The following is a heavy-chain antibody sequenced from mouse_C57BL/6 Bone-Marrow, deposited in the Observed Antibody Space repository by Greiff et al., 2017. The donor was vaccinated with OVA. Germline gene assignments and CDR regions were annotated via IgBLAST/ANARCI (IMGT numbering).Heavy chain of an antibody. CDR2: SRNKANDYTT. Sequence: EVKLMESGGGLVQSGRSLRLSCATSGFTFSDFYMEWVRQAPGKGLEWIAASRNKANDYTTEYSASVKGRFIVSRDTSQSILYLQMNARRAEDTAMYYCARDPLYFDVWGTGTTVTVSS. V-gene: IGHV7-1*01. J-gene: IGHJ1*03. CDR3: ARDPLYFDV. CDR1: GFTFSDFY.